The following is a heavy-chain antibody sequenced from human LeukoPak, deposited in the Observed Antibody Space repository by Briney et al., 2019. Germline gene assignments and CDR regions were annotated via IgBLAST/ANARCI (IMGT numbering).Heavy chain of an antibody. Sequence: PGGSLRLSCAASGFTFSSYGMHWVRQAPGKGLEWVTFIRYDGSNKYYAESVKGRFAISRDNAKNSLYLQMNSLRAEDTAVYYCARVGYSSSWYNWFDPWGQGTLVTVFS. CDR3: ARVGYSSSWYNWFDP. CDR1: GFTFSSYG. D-gene: IGHD6-13*01. V-gene: IGHV3-30*02. J-gene: IGHJ5*02. CDR2: IRYDGSNK.